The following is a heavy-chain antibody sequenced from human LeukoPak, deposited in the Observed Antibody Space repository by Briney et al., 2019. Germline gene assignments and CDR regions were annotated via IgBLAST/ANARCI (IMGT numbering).Heavy chain of an antibody. V-gene: IGHV4-4*07. Sequence: PSETLSLTCTVSDGSISSYYWSWIRQPAGKGLEWIGRIYTSGSTNYNPSLKSRVTMSVDTSKNQFSLKLSSVTAADTAVYYCARDSQAAGTEWFDPWGQGTQVTVSS. CDR3: ARDSQAAGTEWFDP. J-gene: IGHJ5*02. CDR2: IYTSGST. CDR1: DGSISSYY. D-gene: IGHD6-13*01.